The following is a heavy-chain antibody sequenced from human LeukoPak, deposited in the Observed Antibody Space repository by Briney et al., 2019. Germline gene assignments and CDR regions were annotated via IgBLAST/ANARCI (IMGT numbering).Heavy chain of an antibody. CDR1: GFTFSDYY. CDR2: ISSSGSTI. CDR3: AKDLYSNYVWAFCDY. J-gene: IGHJ4*02. Sequence: PGGSLRLSCAASGFTFSDYYMSWIRQAPGKGLEWVSYISSSGSTIYYADSVKGRFTISRDNSKNTLYLQMNSLRAEDTAVYYCAKDLYSNYVWAFCDYWGQGTLVTVSS. D-gene: IGHD4-11*01. V-gene: IGHV3-11*01.